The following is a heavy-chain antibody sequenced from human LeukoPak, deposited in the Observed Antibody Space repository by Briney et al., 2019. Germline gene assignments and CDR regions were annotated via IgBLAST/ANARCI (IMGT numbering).Heavy chain of an antibody. J-gene: IGHJ6*03. CDR2: MSGSGGTT. CDR1: GFTFSDYY. CDR3: ARASVGWLRSYDMDV. D-gene: IGHD5-12*01. V-gene: IGHV3-11*01. Sequence: PGGSLRLSCAASGFTFSDYYMSWIRQAPGKGLEWVAYMSGSGGTTYYADSVRGRFTISRDNAQNSMYLQTNSLRVEDTAIYYCARASVGWLRSYDMDVWGQGTTVTVSS.